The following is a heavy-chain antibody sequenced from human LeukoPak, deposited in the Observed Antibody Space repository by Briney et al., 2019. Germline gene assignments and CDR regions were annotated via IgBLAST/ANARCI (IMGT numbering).Heavy chain of an antibody. CDR3: ARDLRKDYDILTGYRSYSFDY. Sequence: ASVKVSCKASGYTFTGYYMHWVRQAPGQGLEWMGWINPNSGGTNYAQKFQGRVTMTRDTSISTAYMELSRLRSDDTAVYYCARDLRKDYDILTGYRSYSFDYWGQGTLVTVSS. D-gene: IGHD3-9*01. J-gene: IGHJ4*02. CDR2: INPNSGGT. CDR1: GYTFTGYY. V-gene: IGHV1-2*02.